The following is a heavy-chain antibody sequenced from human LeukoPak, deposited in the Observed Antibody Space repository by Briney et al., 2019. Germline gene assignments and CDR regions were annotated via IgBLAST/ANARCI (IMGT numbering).Heavy chain of an antibody. J-gene: IGHJ4*02. CDR1: GFTFNVAW. CDR3: VWSSTWNKRFYLDQ. Sequence: GGSLRLSCAASGFTFNVAWMSRVRQTPGKGLQWVARSAATPDGPITEYATPVRGRFTISRDDSRNMVYLQMRSLRTDDTAIYYCVWSSTWNKRFYLDQWGQGTLVTVSS. CDR2: SAATPDGPIT. V-gene: IGHV3-15*04. D-gene: IGHD6-6*01.